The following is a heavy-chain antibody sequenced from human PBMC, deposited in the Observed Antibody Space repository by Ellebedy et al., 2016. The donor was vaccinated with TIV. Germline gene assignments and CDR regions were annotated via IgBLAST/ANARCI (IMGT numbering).Heavy chain of an antibody. CDR1: GFTFRSYS. CDR2: ISSSSSYI. Sequence: PGGSLRLSFAASGFTFRSYSMNWVRQSPGKGLEWVSSISSSSSYIYYADSAKGRFTISRDNAKNTLYLQMNSLRAEDTAVYYCAREGAMVREVIQTREQNYYNYYGMDVWGQGTTVTVSS. J-gene: IGHJ6*02. V-gene: IGHV3-21*01. D-gene: IGHD3-10*01. CDR3: AREGAMVREVIQTREQNYYNYYGMDV.